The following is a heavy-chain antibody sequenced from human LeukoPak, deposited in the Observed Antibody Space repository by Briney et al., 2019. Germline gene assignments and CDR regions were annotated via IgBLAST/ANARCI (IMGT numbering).Heavy chain of an antibody. CDR2: ISGSGDST. D-gene: IGHD2-2*01. Sequence: PGGSLRLSCEASGFTFSNYAMTWDRQAPGKGLEWVSGISGSGDSTYYADSVKGRFTISRDNSKNTLYLQMNSLRAEDTAVYSCTRTRGCSSTSCYADFWGQGTLVTVSS. J-gene: IGHJ4*02. V-gene: IGHV3-23*01. CDR1: GFTFSNYA. CDR3: TRTRGCSSTSCYADF.